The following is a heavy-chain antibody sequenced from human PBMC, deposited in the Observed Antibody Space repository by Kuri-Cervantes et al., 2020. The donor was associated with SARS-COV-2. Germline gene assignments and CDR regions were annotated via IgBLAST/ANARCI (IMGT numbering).Heavy chain of an antibody. CDR1: GGSISSYY. CDR3: ARELGLTTVNWFDP. J-gene: IGHJ5*02. D-gene: IGHD4-17*01. CDR2: IYYSGST. V-gene: IGHV4-59*01. Sequence: SETLSLTCTVSGGSISSYYWSWIRQPPGKGLEWIGYIYYSGSTNYNPSLKSRVTISVDTSKNQFSLKLSSVTAADTPVYYCARELGLTTVNWFDPWGQGTLVTVSS.